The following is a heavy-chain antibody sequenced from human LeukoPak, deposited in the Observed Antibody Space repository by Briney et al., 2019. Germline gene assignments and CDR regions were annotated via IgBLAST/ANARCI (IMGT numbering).Heavy chain of an antibody. CDR2: ISASGST. J-gene: IGHJ4*02. CDR1: NGSISIYY. D-gene: IGHD4-17*01. CDR3: AREITVTRPFDY. V-gene: IGHV4-4*07. Sequence: SETLSLTCTVSNGSISIYYWSWVRLPAGKGLEWIGRISASGSTNYNPSLKSRVTMSVDTSKNQFSLKLSSVTAADTAVYYCAREITVTRPFDYWGQGTLVTVSS.